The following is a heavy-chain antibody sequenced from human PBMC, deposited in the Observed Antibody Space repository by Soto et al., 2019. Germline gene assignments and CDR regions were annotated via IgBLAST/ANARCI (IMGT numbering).Heavy chain of an antibody. V-gene: IGHV3-21*01. CDR3: AREDGVVGSSSAFDH. CDR1: GFTFSTYT. D-gene: IGHD1-26*01. J-gene: IGHJ4*02. Sequence: PGGSLRLSCVFSGFTFSTYTMNWARQAPGKGLEWVSSINGRSNYVYYADSVKGRFTISRDNAKNSLYLQMNRLRAEDTAIYYCAREDGVVGSSSAFDHWGLGTLVTVSS. CDR2: INGRSNYV.